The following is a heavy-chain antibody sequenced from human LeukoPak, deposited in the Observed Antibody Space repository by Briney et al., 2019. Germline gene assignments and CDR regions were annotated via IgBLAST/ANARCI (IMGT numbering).Heavy chain of an antibody. Sequence: PSETLSLTCTVSGGSISSYYWSWIRQPPGKGLEWIGYIYYSGSTNYNPSLKSRVTISVDTSKNQFSLKLSSVTAADTAVYYCARAPIDRSGGPGEAFDTWGQGTMVTVSS. CDR1: GGSISSYY. J-gene: IGHJ3*02. CDR3: ARAPIDRSGGPGEAFDT. CDR2: IYYSGST. V-gene: IGHV4-59*01. D-gene: IGHD2-15*01.